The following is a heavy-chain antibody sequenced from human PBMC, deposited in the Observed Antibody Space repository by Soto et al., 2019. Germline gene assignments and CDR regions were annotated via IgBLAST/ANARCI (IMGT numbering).Heavy chain of an antibody. D-gene: IGHD2-15*01. Sequence: ASVKVSCKXSGYTFTGYYMHWVRQAPGQGLEWMGWINPNSGGTNYAQKFQGWVTMTRDTSISTAYMELSRLRSDDTAVYYCARDPVSCSGGSCYSWGPPDYWGQGTLVTVSS. V-gene: IGHV1-2*04. CDR1: GYTFTGYY. J-gene: IGHJ4*02. CDR3: ARDPVSCSGGSCYSWGPPDY. CDR2: INPNSGGT.